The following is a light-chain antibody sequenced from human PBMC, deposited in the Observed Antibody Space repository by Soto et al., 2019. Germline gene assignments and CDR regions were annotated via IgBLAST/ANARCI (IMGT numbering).Light chain of an antibody. CDR3: QQYNSWT. CDR1: QSISSY. Sequence: DIQITHSPSSLSASVVDRVTITFLASQSISSYLNWYQQKPGKAPKLLIYAASSLQSGVPSRFSGSGSGTDFTLTISSLQPDDFATYYCQQYNSWTFGQGTKVDIK. CDR2: AAS. V-gene: IGKV1-39*01. J-gene: IGKJ1*01.